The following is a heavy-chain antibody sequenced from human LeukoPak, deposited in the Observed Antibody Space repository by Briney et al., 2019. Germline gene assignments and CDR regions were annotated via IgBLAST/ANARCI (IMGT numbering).Heavy chain of an antibody. D-gene: IGHD2-2*01. V-gene: IGHV3-33*01. J-gene: IGHJ4*02. CDR1: GFTFSSYG. CDR3: ARDEEHLGVPAAMYY. Sequence: GGSLRLSCAASGFTFSSYGMHWVRQAPGTGLEWVAVIWYDGSNKYYADSVKGRFTISRDNSKNTLYLQMNSLRAEDTAVYYCARDEEHLGVPAAMYYWGQGTLVTVSS. CDR2: IWYDGSNK.